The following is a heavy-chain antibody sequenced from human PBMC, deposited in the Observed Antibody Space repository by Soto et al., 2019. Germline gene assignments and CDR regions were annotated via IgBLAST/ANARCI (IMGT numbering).Heavy chain of an antibody. Sequence: ASVKVSCKTSGYTFTTYGINWVRQAPGQGLEWMGWISTYYGNTNYAQKFQGRVTMTTDTSTYTAYMELRSLRSDDTALYFCARDSRYTSGWYEGYYYGLDVWGRGTTVTVSS. CDR3: ARDSRYTSGWYEGYYYGLDV. D-gene: IGHD6-19*01. J-gene: IGHJ6*02. CDR1: GYTFTTYG. V-gene: IGHV1-18*04. CDR2: ISTYYGNT.